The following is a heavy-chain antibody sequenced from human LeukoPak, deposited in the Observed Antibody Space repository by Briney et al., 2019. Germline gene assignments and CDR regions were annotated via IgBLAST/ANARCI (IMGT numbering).Heavy chain of an antibody. CDR2: IYVGDSDT. D-gene: IGHD6-13*01. CDR1: GYSFSSYG. J-gene: IGHJ6*02. V-gene: IGHV5-51*01. CDR3: ARLKAPAGYYYYGLDV. Sequence: GESLRISCKGSGYSFSSYGIGWVRQMPGKGLEWMGIIYVGDSDTRYSPSFQGQVTISADKSISTAYLQWSSLKASDTAIYYCARLKAPAGYYYYGLDVWGQGTTVTVSS.